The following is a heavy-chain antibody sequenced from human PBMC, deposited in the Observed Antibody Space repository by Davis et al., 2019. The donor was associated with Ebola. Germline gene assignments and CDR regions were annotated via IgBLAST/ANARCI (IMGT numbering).Heavy chain of an antibody. CDR1: AYTFSAHY. CDR2: INPTFGGK. J-gene: IGHJ5*02. V-gene: IGHV1-2*06. CDR3: ARGHTYGRWDDWFDP. Sequence: ASLKVSCNASAYTFSAHYTLWVRHAPGQDLEWSGPINPTFGGKIYAQKFQDRVTMTIDTSINTAYMELDRLRSDDTAVYYCARGHTYGRWDDWFDPWGQGTLVTVSS. D-gene: IGHD5-18*01.